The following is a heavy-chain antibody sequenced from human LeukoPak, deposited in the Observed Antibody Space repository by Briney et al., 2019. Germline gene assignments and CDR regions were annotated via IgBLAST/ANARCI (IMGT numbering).Heavy chain of an antibody. CDR1: GFTFGEYA. J-gene: IGHJ4*02. CDR3: TRAAGGKAVGYFDY. D-gene: IGHD2-15*01. CDR2: IRSKAYGGTT. Sequence: GGSLRLSCTTSGFTFGEYAISWVRQAPGKGLEGVGFIRSKAYGGTTEYAASVKGRLTVSRDDSKSIANLQTNSLKTEDTAVYYCTRAAGGKAVGYFDYWGQGILVTVSS. V-gene: IGHV3-49*04.